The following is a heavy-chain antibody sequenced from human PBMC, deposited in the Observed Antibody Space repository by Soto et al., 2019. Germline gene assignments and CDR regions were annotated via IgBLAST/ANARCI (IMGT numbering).Heavy chain of an antibody. Sequence: SGPTLVNTTQTLTLTCTFSGFSLSTSGMCVSWIRQPPGKALEWLALIDWDDDKYYSTSLKTRLTISKDTSKNQVVLTMTNMDPVDTATYYCARYSGSYYSGSVGYYYYGMDVWGQGTTVTVSS. CDR2: IDWDDDK. V-gene: IGHV2-70*01. CDR3: ARYSGSYYSGSVGYYYYGMDV. D-gene: IGHD1-26*01. CDR1: GFSLSTSGMC. J-gene: IGHJ6*02.